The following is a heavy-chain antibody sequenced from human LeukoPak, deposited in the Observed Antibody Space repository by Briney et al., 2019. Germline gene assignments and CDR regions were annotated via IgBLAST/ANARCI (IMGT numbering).Heavy chain of an antibody. Sequence: GGSLRLSCTASGFTFINYSMNWVRRAPGKGLEWVSSISTNSASIYYADSVRGRFTISRDNSKNSLYLQMNSLRAEDTALYYCARDVTYGSGSSPPYNYYYYYMDVWGKGTTVTVSS. CDR1: GFTFINYS. CDR2: ISTNSASI. CDR3: ARDVTYGSGSSPPYNYYYYYMDV. V-gene: IGHV3-21*04. D-gene: IGHD3-10*01. J-gene: IGHJ6*03.